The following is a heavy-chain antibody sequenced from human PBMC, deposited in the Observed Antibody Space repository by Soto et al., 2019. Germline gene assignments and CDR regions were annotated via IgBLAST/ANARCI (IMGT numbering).Heavy chain of an antibody. V-gene: IGHV1-3*01. CDR3: ALGYNWNYYFDY. CDR1: GHTFTITRFP. J-gene: IGHJ4*02. CDR2: INVGNDNT. D-gene: IGHD1-7*01. Sequence: QVHLVQSGAEVKKPGASVRLSCQASGHTFTITRFPMHWVRQAPGQRLEWMGLINVGNDNTKDSQKFKGRVTITRDPSALTADMEVSGLRSEDTAVYYCALGYNWNYYFDYWGQGTLVTVSS.